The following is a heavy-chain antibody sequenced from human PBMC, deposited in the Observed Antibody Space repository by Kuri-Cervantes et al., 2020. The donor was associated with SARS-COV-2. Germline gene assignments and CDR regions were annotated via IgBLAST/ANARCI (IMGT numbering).Heavy chain of an antibody. V-gene: IGHV4-59*12. D-gene: IGHD3-10*01. CDR3: ARGRGSGSYNYYGMDV. CDR2: IYYIGST. Sequence: GSLRLSCTVSGGSLNNYYWSWIRQPPGKGLEWIGYIYYIGSTNYNPSLKSRVTISLDTSKNQFALKLSSVTAADTAVYYCARGRGSGSYNYYGMDVWGQGTTVTGSS. J-gene: IGHJ6*01. CDR1: GGSLNNYY.